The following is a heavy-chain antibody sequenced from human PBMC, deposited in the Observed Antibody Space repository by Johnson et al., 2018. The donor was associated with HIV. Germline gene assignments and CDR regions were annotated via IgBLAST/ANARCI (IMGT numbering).Heavy chain of an antibody. Sequence: EQLVESGGGLVQPGGSLRLSCAASGFTFSSYAMSWVRQAPGKGLEWVSVIYSGGSTYYADSVKGRFTISRDNSKNTLYLQMNSLRAEDTAVYYCAREGGYSGYEGVGHTNDAFDIWGQGTMVTVSS. CDR3: AREGGYSGYEGVGHTNDAFDI. CDR2: IYSGGST. D-gene: IGHD5-12*01. CDR1: GFTFSSYA. V-gene: IGHV3-66*01. J-gene: IGHJ3*02.